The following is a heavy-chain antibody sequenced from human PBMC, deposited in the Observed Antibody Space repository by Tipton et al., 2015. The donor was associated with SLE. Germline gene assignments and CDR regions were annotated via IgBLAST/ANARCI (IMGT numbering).Heavy chain of an antibody. J-gene: IGHJ4*02. Sequence: LSLTCTVSGGSISSNNYYWGWIRQPPGKGLEWIGNIYYSGNTYYNPSLKSRVTISVDTSKNQFSLKLSSVTAADTAVYYCARRGSGSHRPRPFDFWGQGTLVTVSS. CDR3: ARRGSGSHRPRPFDF. CDR1: GGSISSNNYY. D-gene: IGHD3-10*01. CDR2: IYYSGNT. V-gene: IGHV4-39*07.